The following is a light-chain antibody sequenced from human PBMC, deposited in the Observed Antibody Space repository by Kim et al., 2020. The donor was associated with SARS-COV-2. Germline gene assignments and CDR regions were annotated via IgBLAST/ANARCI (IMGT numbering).Light chain of an antibody. CDR2: GKN. V-gene: IGLV3-19*01. J-gene: IGLJ3*02. CDR1: SLRSHY. CDR3: NCRDSNHWV. Sequence: SVALGQTVRITCQGDSLRSHYASWYRQKPGQAPVLVMYGKNNRPSGIPARFSGSTSGNIVSLTITGAQAEDEADYYCNCRDSNHWVFGGGTKLTVL.